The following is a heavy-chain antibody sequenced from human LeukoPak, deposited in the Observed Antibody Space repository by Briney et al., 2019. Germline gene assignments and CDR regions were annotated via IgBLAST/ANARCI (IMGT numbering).Heavy chain of an antibody. CDR3: ARDFWAAIGAFEI. D-gene: IGHD2-2*02. J-gene: IGHJ3*02. V-gene: IGHV4-61*01. CDR2: TYNRGNT. CDR1: GDSVNSATFY. Sequence: PSETLSLTCTVSGDSVNSATFYWAWIRQSPGKGLELIGYTYNRGNTYYNPSLNSRVTISVDTSKNQFSLKLRSVTAADSAVYYCARDFWAAIGAFEIWGQGASVTVSS.